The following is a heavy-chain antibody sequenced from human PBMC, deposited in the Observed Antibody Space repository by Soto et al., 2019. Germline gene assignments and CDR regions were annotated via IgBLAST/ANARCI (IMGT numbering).Heavy chain of an antibody. V-gene: IGHV1-69*06. CDR3: ARPKPELRADYYYGMDV. CDR1: GGTFSSYA. D-gene: IGHD1-7*01. CDR2: IIPIFGTA. Sequence: SVKVSCKASGGTFSSYAISWVRQAPGKGLEWMGGIIPIFGTANYAQKFQGRVTITADKSTSTAYMELSSLRSEDTAVYYCARPKPELRADYYYGMDVWGQGTTVTVSS. J-gene: IGHJ6*02.